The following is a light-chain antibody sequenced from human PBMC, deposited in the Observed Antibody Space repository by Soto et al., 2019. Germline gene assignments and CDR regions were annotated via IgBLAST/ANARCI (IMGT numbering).Light chain of an antibody. V-gene: IGKV3-20*01. J-gene: IGKJ5*01. Sequence: ESVLTQSPGTLSLSPGERATLSCRASQSVSSSSLAWYQQKPGQAPRLLIYGASSRATDIPDRFSGSGSGTDFPLTISTLEPEDFAVYYCQQYGSSPSITFGQGTRLEIK. CDR2: GAS. CDR1: QSVSSSS. CDR3: QQYGSSPSIT.